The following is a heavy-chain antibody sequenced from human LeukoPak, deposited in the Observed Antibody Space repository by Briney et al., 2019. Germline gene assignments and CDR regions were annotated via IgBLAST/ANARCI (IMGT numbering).Heavy chain of an antibody. CDR2: IYYSGST. J-gene: IGHJ3*02. CDR1: GGSISSYY. D-gene: IGHD3-9*01. V-gene: IGHV4-59*01. Sequence: SSETLSLTCTVSGGSISSYYWSWIRQPPGKGLEWIGYIYYSGSTNYNPSLKSRLTISVDTSKNQFSLKLSSVTAADTAVYYCARDHTYYDILTGYSFGAFDIWGQGTMVTVSS. CDR3: ARDHTYYDILTGYSFGAFDI.